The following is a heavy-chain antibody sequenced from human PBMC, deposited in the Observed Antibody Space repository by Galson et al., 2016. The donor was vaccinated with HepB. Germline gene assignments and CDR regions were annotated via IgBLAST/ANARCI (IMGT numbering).Heavy chain of an antibody. J-gene: IGHJ6*02. CDR1: EFTFSNYD. CDR3: AKYRIGYHYCGMDV. D-gene: IGHD3-16*02. V-gene: IGHV3-23*01. Sequence: SLKLSCTASEFTFSNYDMTWARHAPGKGLEWISSISASGDNPNYAHSLQGRFTISTDNSKNIPYLQVNSLRAEDTAIYYRAKYRIGYHYCGMDVWGQGTLVTVSS. CDR2: ISASGDNP.